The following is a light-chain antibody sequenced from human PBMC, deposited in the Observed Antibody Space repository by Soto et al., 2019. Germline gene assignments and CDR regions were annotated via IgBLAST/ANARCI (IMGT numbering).Light chain of an antibody. Sequence: AIQMTQSPSSLSASVGDRVTITCRASRDIGNDLGWYQQKPGKAPKHLIFAASNLQSGVPSRFSGGGSGTDFTLTISSLQAGDFATYYCLQHFNFSWTFGQGTKVE. CDR1: RDIGND. CDR2: AAS. J-gene: IGKJ1*01. CDR3: LQHFNFSWT. V-gene: IGKV1-6*01.